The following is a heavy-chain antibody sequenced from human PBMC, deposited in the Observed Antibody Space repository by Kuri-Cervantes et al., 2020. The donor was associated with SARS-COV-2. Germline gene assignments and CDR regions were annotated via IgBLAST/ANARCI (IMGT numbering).Heavy chain of an antibody. V-gene: IGHV3-30-3*01. J-gene: IGHJ5*02. CDR2: ISYDGSNK. CDR3: ARDRNLVPADNWFDP. D-gene: IGHD2-2*01. Sequence: GGSLRLSCAASGFTFSGYAMHWVRQAPGKGLEWVAVISYDGSNKYYADSVKGRFTISRDNSKNTLYLQMNSLRAEDTAVYYCARDRNLVPADNWFDPWGQGTRVTVSS. CDR1: GFTFSGYA.